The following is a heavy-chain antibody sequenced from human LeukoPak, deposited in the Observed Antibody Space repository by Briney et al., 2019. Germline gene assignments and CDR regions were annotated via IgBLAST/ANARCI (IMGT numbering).Heavy chain of an antibody. Sequence: SETLSLTCAVYGGSFSGYYWSWIRQPPGKWLEWTGEINHSGSTIYSPSLKNRVTISVDTSKNQFSLKLSSVTAADTAVYYCARVSYPSIVVIPAATLDAFDIWGQGTMVTVYS. V-gene: IGHV4-34*01. J-gene: IGHJ3*02. CDR1: GGSFSGYY. D-gene: IGHD2-2*01. CDR3: ARVSYPSIVVIPAATLDAFDI. CDR2: INHSGST.